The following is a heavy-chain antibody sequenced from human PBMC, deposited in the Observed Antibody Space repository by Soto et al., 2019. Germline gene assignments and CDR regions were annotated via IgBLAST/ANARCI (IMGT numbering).Heavy chain of an antibody. V-gene: IGHV1-8*01. J-gene: IGHJ4*02. D-gene: IGHD2-2*01. CDR3: ARGRRDIVVVPAEYFFDY. Sequence: ASVKVSCKASGYTFTSYDINWVRQATGQGLEWMGWMNPNSGNTGYAQKFQGRVTMTRNTSISTAYMELSSLRSEDTAVYYCARGRRDIVVVPAEYFFDYWGQGTLVTVSS. CDR2: MNPNSGNT. CDR1: GYTFTSYD.